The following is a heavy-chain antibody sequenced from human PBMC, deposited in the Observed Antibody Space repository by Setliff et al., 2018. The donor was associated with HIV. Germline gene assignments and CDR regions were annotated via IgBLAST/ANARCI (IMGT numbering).Heavy chain of an antibody. CDR2: IKEDGSEK. CDR1: GFTFRSYW. V-gene: IGHV3-7*01. J-gene: IGHJ4*02. D-gene: IGHD2-2*01. Sequence: GGSLRLSCAASGFTFRSYWLSWVRQAPGKGLEWVASIKEDGSEKYYVDSVKGRFTISGDNAKNSLFLQMNSLRAEDTAVYYCAREYCNSTSCYGYSGDYWGQGTLVTVSS. CDR3: AREYCNSTSCYGYSGDY.